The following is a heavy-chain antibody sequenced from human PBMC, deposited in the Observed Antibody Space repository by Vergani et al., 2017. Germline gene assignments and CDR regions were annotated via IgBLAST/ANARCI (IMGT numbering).Heavy chain of an antibody. CDR1: GFTFSSYA. J-gene: IGHJ2*01. D-gene: IGHD2-15*01. CDR2: ISYHGRNK. V-gene: IGHV3-30*04. CDR3: ARDQSATSSFWYFDL. Sequence: QVQLVESGGGVVQPGRSLRLSCAASGFTFSSYAMHWVRHTPGKGLEWVALISYHGRNKDYADSVRGRFTISRDDSKNTLFLQMNSLRPEDTSVYYCARDQSATSSFWYFDLWGRGTLVTVSS.